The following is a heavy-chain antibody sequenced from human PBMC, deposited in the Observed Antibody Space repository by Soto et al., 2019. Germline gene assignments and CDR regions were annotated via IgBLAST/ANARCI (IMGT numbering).Heavy chain of an antibody. Sequence: EVQLVESGGDLVQPGGSLKLSCAASGFTFGASALHWVRQASGKGLEWLGRIGSKGGTYSTTYAASVEGRFTNSRDDSQTTAYLQMNSLRSQAPGVYYCCGDDSDCFFSWARGPLVTVSS. CDR3: CGDDSDCFFS. CDR1: GFTFGASA. J-gene: IGHJ4*02. V-gene: IGHV3-73*02. D-gene: IGHD2-21*01. CDR2: IGSKGGTYST.